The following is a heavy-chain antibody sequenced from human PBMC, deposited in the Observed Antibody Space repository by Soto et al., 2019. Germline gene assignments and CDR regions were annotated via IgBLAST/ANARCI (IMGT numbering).Heavy chain of an antibody. V-gene: IGHV3-33*01. CDR2: IWYDGSNK. D-gene: IGHD5-18*01. Sequence: QVQLVESGGGVVQPGRSPRLSCAASGFTFSSYGMHWVRQAPGKGLEWVAVIWYDGSNKYYADSVKGRFTISRDNSKNTLYLQMNSLRAEDTAVYYCARDNKAGYSYDDYWGQGTLVTVSS. J-gene: IGHJ4*02. CDR3: ARDNKAGYSYDDY. CDR1: GFTFSSYG.